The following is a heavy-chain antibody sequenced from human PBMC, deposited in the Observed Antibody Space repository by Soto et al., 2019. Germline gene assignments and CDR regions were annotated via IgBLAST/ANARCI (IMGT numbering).Heavy chain of an antibody. J-gene: IGHJ4*02. CDR1: GFTFSSYA. V-gene: IGHV3-30-3*01. Sequence: WGSLRLSCAASGFTFSSYAMHWVRQAPGKGLEWVAVISYDGSNKYYADSVKGRFTISRDNSKNTLYLQMNSLRAEDTAVYYCARDAGTVRSFDYWGQGTLVTVSS. CDR3: ARDAGTVRSFDY. CDR2: ISYDGSNK. D-gene: IGHD1-1*01.